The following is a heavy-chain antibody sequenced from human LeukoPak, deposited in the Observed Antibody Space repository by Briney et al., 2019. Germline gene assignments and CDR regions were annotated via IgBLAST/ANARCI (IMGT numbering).Heavy chain of an antibody. CDR3: ARPDSGYGFDP. CDR2: IYSGGST. V-gene: IGHV3-53*01. J-gene: IGHJ5*02. CDR1: GFTVSSNY. Sequence: GGSLRLSCAASGFTVSSNYMSWVRQAPGKGLEWVSVIYSGGSTYYADSVMGRFTISRDNSKNTLYLQVNSLRAEDTAVYYCARPDSGYGFDPWGQGTLVTVSS. D-gene: IGHD5-12*01.